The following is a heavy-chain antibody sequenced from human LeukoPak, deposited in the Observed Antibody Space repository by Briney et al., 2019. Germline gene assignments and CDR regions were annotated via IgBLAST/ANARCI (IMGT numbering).Heavy chain of an antibody. CDR2: INHSGST. D-gene: IGHD2/OR15-2a*01. CDR1: GGSFSGYY. J-gene: IGHJ4*02. V-gene: IGHV4-34*01. Sequence: SSETLSLTCAVYGGSFSGYYWSWIRQPPGKGLEWIGEINHSGSTNYNPSLKSRVTISVDTSKNQFSLKLSSVTAADTAVYYCVRAGVISDYWGQGTLVTVSS. CDR3: VRAGVISDY.